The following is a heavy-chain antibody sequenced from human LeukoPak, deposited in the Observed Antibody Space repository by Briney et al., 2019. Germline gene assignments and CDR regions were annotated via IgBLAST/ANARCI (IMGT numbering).Heavy chain of an antibody. CDR3: TRDSEYLEY. CDR2: INPDGSGK. V-gene: IGHV3-7*01. CDR1: GFTFSSHW. Sequence: GGSLRLSCAASGFTFSSHWLGWVRQAPGKGLGWVADINPDGSGKYYLDAVKGRFTISRDNAKTSLYLQMHSLRAEDTAVYYCTRDSEYLEYWGQGTLVTVSS. J-gene: IGHJ4*02.